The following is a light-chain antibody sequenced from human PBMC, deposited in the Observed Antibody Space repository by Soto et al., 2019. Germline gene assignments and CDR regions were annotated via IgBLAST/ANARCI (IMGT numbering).Light chain of an antibody. V-gene: IGKV1-12*01. CDR1: QGIRSW. CDR3: QHANSYPIS. CDR2: AAS. Sequence: DIQMTQSPSSVSASVGDTVTITCRASQGIRSWLAWYQQKPGQAPQPLIYAASSLQSGVPSRFSVNGSGTGFTPANTGLQPEDFATYYGQHANSYPISVGRGTRLDSK. J-gene: IGKJ5*01.